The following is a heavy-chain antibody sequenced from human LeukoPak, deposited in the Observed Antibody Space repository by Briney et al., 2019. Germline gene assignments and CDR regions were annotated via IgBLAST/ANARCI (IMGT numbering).Heavy chain of an antibody. CDR3: AKERLQLRSLDY. Sequence: GGSLRLSCAASGFTFSSYGMHWVRQAPGKGLEWVAVIWYDGSNKYYADSVKGRFTISRDNSKNTLYLQMNSLRAEDTAVYYCAKERLQLRSLDYWGQGTLVPVSS. CDR2: IWYDGSNK. CDR1: GFTFSSYG. V-gene: IGHV3-33*06. J-gene: IGHJ4*02. D-gene: IGHD1-7*01.